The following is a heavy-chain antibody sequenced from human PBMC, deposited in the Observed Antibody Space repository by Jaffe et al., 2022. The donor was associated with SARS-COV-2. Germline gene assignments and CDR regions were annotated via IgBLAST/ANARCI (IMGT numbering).Heavy chain of an antibody. J-gene: IGHJ5*02. Sequence: QVQLVESGGGVVQPGRSLRLSCAASGFTFSSYGMHWVRQAPGKGLEWVAVISYDGSNKYYADSVKGRFTISRDNSKNTLYLQMNSLRAEDTAVYYCAKDGRPGYSYGPPEPWGQGTLVTVSS. D-gene: IGHD5-18*01. CDR3: AKDGRPGYSYGPPEP. CDR1: GFTFSSYG. CDR2: ISYDGSNK. V-gene: IGHV3-30*18.